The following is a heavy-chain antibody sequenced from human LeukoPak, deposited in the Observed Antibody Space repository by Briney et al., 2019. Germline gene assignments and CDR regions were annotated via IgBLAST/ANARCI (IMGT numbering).Heavy chain of an antibody. CDR3: ARDLAAAGTWWFDP. CDR2: IIPIFGTA. J-gene: IGHJ5*02. Sequence: GASVKVSCKAPGGTLSSYAISWVRQAPGQGLEWMGGIIPIFGTANYAQKFQGRVTITADKSTSTAYMELSSLRSEDTAVYYCARDLAAAGTWWFDPWGQGTPVTVSS. CDR1: GGTLSSYA. V-gene: IGHV1-69*06. D-gene: IGHD6-13*01.